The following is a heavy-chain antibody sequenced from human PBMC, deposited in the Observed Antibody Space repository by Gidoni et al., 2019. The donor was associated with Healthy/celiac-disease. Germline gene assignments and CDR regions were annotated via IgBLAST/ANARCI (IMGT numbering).Heavy chain of an antibody. CDR1: GGTFSSYA. V-gene: IGHV1-69*01. CDR3: ASPLGSNRGYYDSSGSLGSYYYYGMDV. J-gene: IGHJ6*02. D-gene: IGHD3-22*01. Sequence: QVQLVQSGAEVKKPGSSVKVSCKASGGTFSSYAISWVRQAPGQGLEWMGGIIPIFGTANYAQKFQGRVTITADESTSTAYMELSSLRSEDTAVYYCASPLGSNRGYYDSSGSLGSYYYYGMDVWGQGTTVTVSS. CDR2: IIPIFGTA.